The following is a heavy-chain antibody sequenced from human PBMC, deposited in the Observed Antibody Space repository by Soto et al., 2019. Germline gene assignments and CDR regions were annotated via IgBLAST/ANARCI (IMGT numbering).Heavy chain of an antibody. CDR1: GYTFTGYY. CDR3: AKHSGLFFSPIAVAPPGPYYFDY. J-gene: IGHJ4*02. Sequence: GASVKVSCKASGYTFTGYYMHWVRQAPGQGLEWMGWINPNSGGTNYAQKFQGRVTMTRDTSISTAYMELSRLRSDDTAVYYCAKHSGLFFSPIAVAPPGPYYFDYCGQGTLVTVSS. V-gene: IGHV1-2*02. D-gene: IGHD6-19*01. CDR2: INPNSGGT.